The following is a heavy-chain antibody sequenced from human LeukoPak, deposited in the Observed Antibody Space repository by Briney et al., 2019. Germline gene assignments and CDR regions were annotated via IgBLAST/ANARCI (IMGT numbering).Heavy chain of an antibody. CDR2: ISWNSGSI. J-gene: IGHJ4*02. Sequence: GGSLRLSCAASGFTFDDYAMHWVRQAPGKGLEWVSGISWNSGSIGYVDSVKGRFTISRDNAKNSLYLQMNSLRAEDTAVYYCARDKEYSSSSELRYYFDYWGQGTLVTVSS. CDR1: GFTFDDYA. V-gene: IGHV3-9*01. D-gene: IGHD6-6*01. CDR3: ARDKEYSSSSELRYYFDY.